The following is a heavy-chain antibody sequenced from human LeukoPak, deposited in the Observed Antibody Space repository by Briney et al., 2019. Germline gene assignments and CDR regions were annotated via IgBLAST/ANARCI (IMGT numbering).Heavy chain of an antibody. CDR1: GFTVSSNY. Sequence: GSLRLSCAASGFTVSSNYMSWVRQAPGKGLEWIGSIYYSGSTYYNPSLKSRVTMSADTSRNQFSLKLNSMTAADTAVYYCASPRDVAVVVGATAGYFDLWGRGTLVTVSS. CDR3: ASPRDVAVVVGATAGYFDL. D-gene: IGHD2-15*01. CDR2: IYYSGST. V-gene: IGHV4-59*04. J-gene: IGHJ2*01.